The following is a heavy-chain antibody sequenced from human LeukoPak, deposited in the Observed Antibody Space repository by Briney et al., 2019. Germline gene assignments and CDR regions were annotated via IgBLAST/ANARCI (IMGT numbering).Heavy chain of an antibody. CDR2: IYTSGST. Sequence: SQTLSLTCTVSGGSISSGSYYWSWIRPPAGKGLEWIGRIYTSGSTNYNPSLKSRVTISVDTSKNQFSLKLSSVTAADTAVYYCARGVPGYGGKLGSFDYWGQGTLVTVSS. D-gene: IGHD4-23*01. V-gene: IGHV4-61*02. CDR1: GGSISSGSYY. CDR3: ARGVPGYGGKLGSFDY. J-gene: IGHJ4*02.